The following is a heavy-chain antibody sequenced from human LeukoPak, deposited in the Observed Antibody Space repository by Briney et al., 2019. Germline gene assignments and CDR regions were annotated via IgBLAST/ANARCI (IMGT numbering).Heavy chain of an antibody. J-gene: IGHJ3*02. D-gene: IGHD3-10*01. CDR1: GGSINSSSYY. V-gene: IGHV4-39*01. Sequence: SETLSLTCTVSGGSINSSSYYWGWIRQPPGKGLEWIGTIYYSGSAYYNPSLKSRVTISVDTSKNQFSLKLSSVTASDTAVYYCARRFAPSRNDAFDIWGQGTMVTVSS. CDR3: ARRFAPSRNDAFDI. CDR2: IYYSGSA.